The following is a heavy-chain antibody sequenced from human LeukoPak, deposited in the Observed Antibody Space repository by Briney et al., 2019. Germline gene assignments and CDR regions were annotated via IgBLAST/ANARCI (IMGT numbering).Heavy chain of an antibody. CDR1: GGSISSGGYY. CDR2: IYYSGST. D-gene: IGHD6-6*01. V-gene: IGHV4-31*03. Sequence: PSQTLSLTCTVSGGSISSGGYYWSWIRQHPGKGLEWIGYIYYSGSTHYNPSLKSRVTISVDTSKNQFSLKLSSVTAADTAVYYCASIAAREYYFDYWGQGTLVTVSS. J-gene: IGHJ4*02. CDR3: ASIAAREYYFDY.